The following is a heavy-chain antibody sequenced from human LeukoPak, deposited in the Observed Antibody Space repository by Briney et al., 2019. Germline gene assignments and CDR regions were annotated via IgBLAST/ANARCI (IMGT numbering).Heavy chain of an antibody. Sequence: ASVKVSCKASRYTFTSYGISWVRQAPGQGLEWMGWISAYNGNTNYAQKLQGRVTMTTDTSTSTAYMELRSLRSDDTAVYYCARARFGISWFDPWGQGTLVTVSS. V-gene: IGHV1-18*01. CDR3: ARARFGISWFDP. CDR1: RYTFTSYG. J-gene: IGHJ5*02. CDR2: ISAYNGNT. D-gene: IGHD3-10*02.